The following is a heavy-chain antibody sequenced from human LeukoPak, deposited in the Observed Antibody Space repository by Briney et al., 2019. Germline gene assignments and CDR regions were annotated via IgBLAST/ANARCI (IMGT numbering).Heavy chain of an antibody. Sequence: ASVKVSCKASGYTFTGYYMHWVRQAPGQGLEWMGWIKPNSGGTNYAQKFQGRVTMTRDTSISTAYMELSRLRSDDTAVYYCAKDSRTTYDSSWLYYFDSWGQGTLVTVSS. CDR3: AKDSRTTYDSSWLYYFDS. CDR2: IKPNSGGT. J-gene: IGHJ4*02. CDR1: GYTFTGYY. V-gene: IGHV1-2*02. D-gene: IGHD6-13*01.